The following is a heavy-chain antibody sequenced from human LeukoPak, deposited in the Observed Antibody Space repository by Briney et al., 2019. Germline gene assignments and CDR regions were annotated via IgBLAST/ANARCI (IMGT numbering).Heavy chain of an antibody. D-gene: IGHD2-2*01. CDR2: ISTGGDNK. CDR1: GFTFRRYA. J-gene: IGHJ6*02. V-gene: IGHV3-21*01. Sequence: GGSLRLSCAASGFTFRRYAINWVRQVPGKGLEWVSYISTGGDNKFYSGSLKGRFTVSRDNAKSSLFLQMDSLRAEDTAVYYCARSFCTSASCSKGYYYYVLDVWGQGTTVTVSS. CDR3: ARSFCTSASCSKGYYYYVLDV.